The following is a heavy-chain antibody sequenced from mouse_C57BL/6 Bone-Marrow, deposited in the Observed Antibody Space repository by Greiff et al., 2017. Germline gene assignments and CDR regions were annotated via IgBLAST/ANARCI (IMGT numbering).Heavy chain of an antibody. V-gene: IGHV2-2*01. CDR2: IWSGGST. D-gene: IGHD1-1*01. Sequence: VQLQQSGPGLVQPSQSLSITCTVSGFSLTSYGVHWVRQSPGKGLEWLGVIWSGGSTDYNAAFISRLSISKDNSKSQVFFKMNSLQADDTAIYYWASHYYGSMWFAYWGQGTLVTVSA. CDR1: GFSLTSYG. CDR3: ASHYYGSMWFAY. J-gene: IGHJ3*01.